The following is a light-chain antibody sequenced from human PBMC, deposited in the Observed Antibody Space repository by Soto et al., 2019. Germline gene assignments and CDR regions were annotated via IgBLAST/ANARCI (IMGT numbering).Light chain of an antibody. J-gene: IGKJ1*01. CDR1: QSVSSN. V-gene: IGKV3D-20*01. CDR3: QQYGSSPET. Sequence: EIVRTQSPATLSVSPGERATLSCRASQSVSSNLAWYQQKPGLAPRLLIYDASSRATGIPDRFSGSGSGTDFTLTISRLEPEDFAVYYCQQYGSSPETFGQGTKVDIK. CDR2: DAS.